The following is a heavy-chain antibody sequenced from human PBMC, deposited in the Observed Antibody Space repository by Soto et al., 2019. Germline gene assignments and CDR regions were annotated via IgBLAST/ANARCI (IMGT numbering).Heavy chain of an antibody. V-gene: IGHV3-48*01. Sequence: EVQLVESGGGLVQPGGSLRLSCAASGFSFSNYAMDWVRQAPGKGLEWVSYISGSSSNIRYADSVKGRFTISRDNAKSSVYLQMNSLRADDTALYYCARDPSRGSDWARYLDLWGRGTLVTVSS. D-gene: IGHD1-26*01. J-gene: IGHJ2*01. CDR3: ARDPSRGSDWARYLDL. CDR1: GFSFSNYA. CDR2: ISGSSSNI.